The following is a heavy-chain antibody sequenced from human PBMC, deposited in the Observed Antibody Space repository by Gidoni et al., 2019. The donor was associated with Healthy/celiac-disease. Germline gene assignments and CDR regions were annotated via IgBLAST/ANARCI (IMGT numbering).Heavy chain of an antibody. D-gene: IGHD2-2*01. CDR3: ASSLLGYCSSTSCYALDY. CDR1: GGTFSSYA. CDR2: IIPLFGTA. J-gene: IGHJ4*02. V-gene: IGHV1-69*12. Sequence: QVQLVQSGAEVKKPGSSVKVSCKASGGTFSSYAISWVRQAPGQGLEWMGGIIPLFGTANYAQKFQGRVTITADESTSTAYMELSSLRSEDTAVYYCASSLLGYCSSTSCYALDYWGQGTLVTVSS.